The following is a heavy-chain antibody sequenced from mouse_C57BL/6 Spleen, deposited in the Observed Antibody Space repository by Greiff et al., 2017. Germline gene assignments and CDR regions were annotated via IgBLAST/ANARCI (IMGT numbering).Heavy chain of an antibody. J-gene: IGHJ2*02. V-gene: IGHV1-55*01. CDR1: GYTFTSYW. CDR3: ARPPFYYGNGERYLDY. Sequence: QVHVKQPGAELVQPGASVKMSCTASGYTFTSYWITWVKQRPGQGLEWIGDIYPGSGSTNYNEKFKSKAILTVDTSSSTAYMLLRSLTSEDSAVYYCARPPFYYGNGERYLDYWGQGTSLTVSS. D-gene: IGHD2-1*01. CDR2: IYPGSGST.